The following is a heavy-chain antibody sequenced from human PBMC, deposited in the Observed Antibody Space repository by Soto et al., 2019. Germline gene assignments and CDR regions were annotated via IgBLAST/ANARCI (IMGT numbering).Heavy chain of an antibody. Sequence: GESLKISCKGSGYNFTNYLIIWVRQMPGKGLEWMGRIEPSDSYTKYSPSLQGHVTISADKSIGTAYLQWSRLKASDTAMYYCATFSDVWGKGTTVTVSS. CDR2: IEPSDSYT. CDR3: ATFSDV. CDR1: GYNFTNYL. V-gene: IGHV5-10-1*01. J-gene: IGHJ6*04.